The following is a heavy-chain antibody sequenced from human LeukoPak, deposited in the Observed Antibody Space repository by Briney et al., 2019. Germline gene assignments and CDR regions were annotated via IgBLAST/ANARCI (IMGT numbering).Heavy chain of an antibody. CDR3: ARDGDSSSLLFFDY. Sequence: PGGSLRLSCAASGFTFSSYAMHWVRQAPGKGLEWVAVISYDGSNKYYADSVKGRFTISRDNSKNTLYLQMNSLRAEDTAVYYCARDGDSSSLLFFDYWGQGTLVTVSS. D-gene: IGHD6-13*01. CDR1: GFTFSSYA. V-gene: IGHV3-30-3*01. J-gene: IGHJ4*02. CDR2: ISYDGSNK.